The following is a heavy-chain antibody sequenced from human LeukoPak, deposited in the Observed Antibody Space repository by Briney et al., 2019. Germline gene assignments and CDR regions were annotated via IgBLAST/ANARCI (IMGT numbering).Heavy chain of an antibody. CDR2: ISGSGGST. CDR1: GFTFSNYA. Sequence: QTGGSLRLSCAASGFTFSNYAMNWVRQAPGKGLEWVSGISGSGGSTYYADSVKGRFTISRDNSKNTLYLQMNSLRAEDTAVYYCAKADTIFGVVIIPPLTHLDYWGQGTLVTVSS. CDR3: AKADTIFGVVIIPPLTHLDY. J-gene: IGHJ4*02. V-gene: IGHV3-23*01. D-gene: IGHD3-3*01.